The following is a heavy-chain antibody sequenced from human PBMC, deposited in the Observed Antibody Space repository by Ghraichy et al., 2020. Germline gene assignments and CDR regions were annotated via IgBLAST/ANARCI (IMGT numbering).Heavy chain of an antibody. J-gene: IGHJ4*02. CDR3: ARGRYSSSSFGN. Sequence: SETLSLTCAVYGGSFSGYYWSWIRQPPGKGLEWIGEINHSGSTNYNPSLKSRVTISVDTSKNQFSLKLSSVTAADTAVYYCARGRYSSSSFGNWGQGTLVTVSS. CDR2: INHSGST. V-gene: IGHV4-34*01. CDR1: GGSFSGYY. D-gene: IGHD6-6*01.